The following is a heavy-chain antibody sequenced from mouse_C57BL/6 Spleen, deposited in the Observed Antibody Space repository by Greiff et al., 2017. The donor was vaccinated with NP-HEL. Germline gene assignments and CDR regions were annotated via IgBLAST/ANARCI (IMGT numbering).Heavy chain of an antibody. V-gene: IGHV5-4*01. CDR1: GFTFSSYA. J-gene: IGHJ4*01. Sequence: EVQRVESGGGLVKPGGSLKLSCAASGFTFSSYAMSWVRQTPEKRLEWVATISDGGSYTYYPDNVKGRFTISRDNAKNNLYLQMSHLKSEDTAMYYCASLRFYAMDYWGQETSVTVSS. CDR2: ISDGGSYT. D-gene: IGHD1-1*01. CDR3: ASLRFYAMDY.